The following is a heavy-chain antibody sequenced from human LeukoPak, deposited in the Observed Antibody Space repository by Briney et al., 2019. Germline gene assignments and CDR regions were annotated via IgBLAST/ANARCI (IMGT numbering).Heavy chain of an antibody. J-gene: IGHJ5*02. V-gene: IGHV1-2*02. CDR1: AYPFTGYY. D-gene: IGHD3-22*01. CDR3: ARWEASPSRGWFSP. Sequence: ASVEVSCKASAYPFTGYYVHWVRQAPGLGLEWMGWMNPSNGDTNYVQKFQGRVTMTRDTSRRTAYMELNSLRFDDTAVYYCARWEASPSRGWFSPWGQGTLVTVSS. CDR2: MNPSNGDT.